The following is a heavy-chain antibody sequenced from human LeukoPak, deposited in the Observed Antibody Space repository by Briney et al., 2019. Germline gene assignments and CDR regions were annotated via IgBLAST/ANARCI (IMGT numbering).Heavy chain of an antibody. CDR1: GFTFSRYG. Sequence: GRSLRLSCAASGFTFSRYGMHWVRQAPGKGLEWVAVLSYSGTNKYYTDSVEGRFTISRDNSKNTVYLQMNSLRAEDTAVYYCARLIPSGYYNYWGQGTLVTVSS. CDR2: LSYSGTNK. D-gene: IGHD3-22*01. CDR3: ARLIPSGYYNY. J-gene: IGHJ4*02. V-gene: IGHV3-30*03.